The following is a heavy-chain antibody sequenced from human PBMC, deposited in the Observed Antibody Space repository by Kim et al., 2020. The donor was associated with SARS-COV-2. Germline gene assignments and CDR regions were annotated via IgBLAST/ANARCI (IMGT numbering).Heavy chain of an antibody. Sequence: GGSLRLSCAASGFTFSSYGMHWVRQAPGKGLEWVALIRNDGSNKAYADAAKGRFTISRDNYKNTLDLQMNSMRIEDTAVYYCSKRLLYGSGSGCVFDMWGQGTMVTVSS. V-gene: IGHV3-30*02. CDR3: SKRLLYGSGSGCVFDM. D-gene: IGHD3-10*01. CDR1: GFTFSSYG. J-gene: IGHJ3*02. CDR2: IRNDGSNK.